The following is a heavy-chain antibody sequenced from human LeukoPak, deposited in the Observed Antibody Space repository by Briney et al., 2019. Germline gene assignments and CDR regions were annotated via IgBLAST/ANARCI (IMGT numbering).Heavy chain of an antibody. V-gene: IGHV1-58*01. D-gene: IGHD6-13*01. Sequence: AGKVSCKASGFTFTSSAVQWVRQARGQRLEWRGWIVVGSGNTNYAQKFQERVTITRDMSTSTAYMELSSLRSEDTAVYYCAADSLWDSSPQWYFDLWGRGTLVTVSS. CDR2: IVVGSGNT. CDR1: GFTFTSSA. J-gene: IGHJ2*01. CDR3: AADSLWDSSPQWYFDL.